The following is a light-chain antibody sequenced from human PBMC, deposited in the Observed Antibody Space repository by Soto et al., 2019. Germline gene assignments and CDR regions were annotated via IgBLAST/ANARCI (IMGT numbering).Light chain of an antibody. Sequence: MLKKSPGTLSVSPGEGATLFCGASQSVRSSLAWYQQKPGQAPRLFIYDASTRATGIPARFSGSGSGTEFTLTISSLQSEDFAGYYCQQYNSWPETFGQGTKVDIK. CDR1: QSVRSS. CDR2: DAS. J-gene: IGKJ1*01. CDR3: QQYNSWPET. V-gene: IGKV3-15*01.